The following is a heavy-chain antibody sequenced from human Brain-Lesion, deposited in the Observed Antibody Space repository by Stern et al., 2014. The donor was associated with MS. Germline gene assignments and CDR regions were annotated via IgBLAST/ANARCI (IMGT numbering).Heavy chain of an antibody. V-gene: IGHV1-69*01. J-gene: IGHJ5*02. CDR1: GGLFRSDA. Sequence: VQLVESGAEVRKPGSSVKVSCKASGGLFRSDAISWVRQAPGQGLGGLGGIIPMTGEAHYAQKFLDRVTITADESTTTTYMDLNSLTSEDTALYYCARHWGTDLWGQGTLLTVSS. CDR2: IIPMTGEA. CDR3: ARHWGTDL. D-gene: IGHD7-27*01.